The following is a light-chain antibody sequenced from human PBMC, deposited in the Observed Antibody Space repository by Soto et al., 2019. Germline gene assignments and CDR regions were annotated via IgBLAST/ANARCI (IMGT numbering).Light chain of an antibody. V-gene: IGLV2-14*01. CDR3: SSYTSSSTIPDV. CDR2: DVS. J-gene: IGLJ1*01. Sequence: QSVLTQPASVSGSPGQSITISCTGTSSDVGGYNYVSWYQQHPGKAPKLMIYDVSNRPSGVSNRFSGSKSGNTASLTISGLQAEEEADYYCSSYTSSSTIPDVFGTGTKLTVL. CDR1: SSDVGGYNY.